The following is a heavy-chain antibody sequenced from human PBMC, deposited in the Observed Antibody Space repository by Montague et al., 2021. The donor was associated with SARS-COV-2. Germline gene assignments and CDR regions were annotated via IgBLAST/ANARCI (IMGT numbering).Heavy chain of an antibody. CDR1: GFTFSTYA. J-gene: IGHJ4*02. V-gene: IGHV3-23*01. CDR3: AKDLEQWLVGWDYFDY. D-gene: IGHD6-19*01. Sequence: SLRLSCAASGFTFSTYAMSWVHQAPGKGLEWVSTVSSIGGSTFYADSVKGRFTVSRDNSKNTLYLQMNSLRAEDTAVYYCAKDLEQWLVGWDYFDYWGQGTLVTVSS. CDR2: VSSIGGST.